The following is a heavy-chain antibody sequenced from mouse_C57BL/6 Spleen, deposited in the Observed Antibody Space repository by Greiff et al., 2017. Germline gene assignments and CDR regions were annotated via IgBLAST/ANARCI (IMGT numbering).Heavy chain of an antibody. CDR2: IDPENGDT. J-gene: IGHJ4*01. D-gene: IGHD1-1*01. CDR3: TTEGIYYGSSYGNSMDY. CDR1: GFNIKDDY. V-gene: IGHV14-4*01. Sequence: EVQLQQSGAELVRPGASVKLSCTASGFNIKDDYMHWVKQRPEQGLEWIGWIDPENGDTEYASKFPGKATITADTSSNTAYLQLSSLTSEDTAVYYCTTEGIYYGSSYGNSMDYWGQGTSVTVSS.